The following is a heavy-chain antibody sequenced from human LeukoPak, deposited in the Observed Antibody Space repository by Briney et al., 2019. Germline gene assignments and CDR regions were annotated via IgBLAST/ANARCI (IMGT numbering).Heavy chain of an antibody. J-gene: IGHJ4*02. CDR2: INGDGGST. CDR1: GFTFDDYA. CDR3: AKGRGSILTGYYLLFDY. V-gene: IGHV3-43*02. Sequence: GGSLRLSCAASGFTFDDYAMHWVRQAPGKGLEWVSLINGDGGSTYYADSVKGRFTISRDNSKNSLYLQMNSLRTEDTALYYCAKGRGSILTGYYLLFDYWGQGTLVTVSS. D-gene: IGHD3-9*01.